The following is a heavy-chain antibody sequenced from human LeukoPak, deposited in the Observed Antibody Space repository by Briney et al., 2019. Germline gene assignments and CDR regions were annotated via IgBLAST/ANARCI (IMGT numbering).Heavy chain of an antibody. CDR3: TTVTMVRDYDY. V-gene: IGHV3-15*01. Sequence: PGGSLRLSCTGSGFTFSSYSMNWVRQAPGKGLEWVGRIKKKGDGGTTDYAAPVKGRFSISRDDSKNMLYLEMNNLKIEDTAVYYCTTVTMVRDYDYWGQGTLVTVSS. D-gene: IGHD3-10*01. CDR1: GFTFSSYS. CDR2: IKKKGDGGTT. J-gene: IGHJ4*02.